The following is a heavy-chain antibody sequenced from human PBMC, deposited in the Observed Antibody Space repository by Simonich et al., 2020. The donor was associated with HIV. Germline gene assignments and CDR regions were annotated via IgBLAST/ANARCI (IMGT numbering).Heavy chain of an antibody. CDR3: ARSGYSSSWSHWYFDL. CDR2: IYPSGST. CDR1: GYSISSGYY. Sequence: QVQLQESGPGLVKPSETLSLTCAVSGYSISSGYYWGWIRQPPGKGLEWIGSIYPSGSTYYNPSLKSRVTISVDTSKNQFSRKMRSVTAADTAVYYCARSGYSSSWSHWYFDLWGRGTLVTVSS. V-gene: IGHV4-38-2*01. J-gene: IGHJ2*01. D-gene: IGHD6-13*01.